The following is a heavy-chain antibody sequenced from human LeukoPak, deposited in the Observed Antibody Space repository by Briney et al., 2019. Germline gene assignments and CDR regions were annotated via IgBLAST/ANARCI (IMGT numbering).Heavy chain of an antibody. Sequence: ASVKVSFKASGYTFTGYYIHWVRQAPGQGLEWMGWVDPNSGGTNYAQKFQGRVTMTSDTSITPPYMGTTRVRPDGTPRYYRWRNVGPPPYYYVTGCPDDWGQGTLVTVSS. J-gene: IGHJ4*02. V-gene: IGHV1-2*02. CDR2: VDPNSGGT. CDR3: WRNVGPPPYYYVTGCPDD. D-gene: IGHD3-10*01. CDR1: GYTFTGYY.